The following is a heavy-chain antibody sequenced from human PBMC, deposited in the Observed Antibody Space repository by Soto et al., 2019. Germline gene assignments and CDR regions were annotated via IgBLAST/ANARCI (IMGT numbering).Heavy chain of an antibody. V-gene: IGHV4-59*08. Sequence: SETLSLTCTVSGDSISSYYWSWIRQPPGKGLEWIGYIHYSGSTNYNPSLKSRVTISVDTSKNQFSLRLSSVTAADTAVYYCASPPYDSSGYYSFSNWGQGTLVTVSS. D-gene: IGHD3-22*01. CDR1: GDSISSYY. CDR2: IHYSGST. CDR3: ASPPYDSSGYYSFSN. J-gene: IGHJ4*02.